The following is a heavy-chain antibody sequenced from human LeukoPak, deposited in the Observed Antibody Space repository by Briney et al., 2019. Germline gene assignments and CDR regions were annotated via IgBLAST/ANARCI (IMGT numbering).Heavy chain of an antibody. Sequence: SETLSLTCNVSGGSISRHYWTWIRQPPGKGLEWIGNILYSGKTHYNPSLKSRVTISGDTSKNQFSLKLSSVTAADTAVYYCAGTYYYDSSGYYHYSLWGQGTLVTVSS. CDR2: ILYSGKT. CDR1: GGSISRHY. CDR3: AGTYYYDSSGYYHYSL. V-gene: IGHV4-59*11. D-gene: IGHD3-22*01. J-gene: IGHJ4*02.